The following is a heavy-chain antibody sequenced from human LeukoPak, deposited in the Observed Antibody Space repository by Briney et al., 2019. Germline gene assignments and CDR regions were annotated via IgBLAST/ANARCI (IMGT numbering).Heavy chain of an antibody. D-gene: IGHD6-19*01. J-gene: IGHJ4*02. Sequence: GASVKVSCKASGYTFTSHYIHWVRQAPGQGLEWMGTVNPSGGSTRYAQKFQGRVTMTRDKSTSTVYMELRSLRSEDTAVYYCAREGRAWLVYVYWGQGTLVTVSS. CDR3: AREGRAWLVYVY. V-gene: IGHV1-46*01. CDR2: VNPSGGST. CDR1: GYTFTSHY.